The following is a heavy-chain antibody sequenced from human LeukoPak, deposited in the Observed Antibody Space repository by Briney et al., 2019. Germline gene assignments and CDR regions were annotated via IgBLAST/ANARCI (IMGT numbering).Heavy chain of an antibody. CDR2: IYPGDSDT. D-gene: IGHD5-24*01. CDR1: GYSFTSYW. V-gene: IGHV5-51*01. CDR3: ARLRDGYNSYYYYYGMDV. J-gene: IGHJ6*02. Sequence: GESLKISCKGSGYSFTSYWIGWVRLMPGKGLEWMGIIYPGDSDTRYSPSFQGQVTISADKSISTAYLQWSSLKASDTAMYYCARLRDGYNSYYYYYGMDVWGQGTTVTVSS.